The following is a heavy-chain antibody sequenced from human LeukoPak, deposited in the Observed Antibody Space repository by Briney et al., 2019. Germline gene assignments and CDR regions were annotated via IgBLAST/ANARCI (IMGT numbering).Heavy chain of an antibody. V-gene: IGHV3-21*01. Sequence: GGSLRLSCVVSGFTFSRYGMSWVRQAPGKGRQWVSSISSSGTYTHYTDSVKGRFSISRDNAKNSLHLQLNSLRAEDTAVYYCARAPRYDSSGYYPYYFDYWGQGTLVTASS. CDR1: GFTFSRYG. J-gene: IGHJ4*02. CDR3: ARAPRYDSSGYYPYYFDY. CDR2: ISSSGTYT. D-gene: IGHD3-22*01.